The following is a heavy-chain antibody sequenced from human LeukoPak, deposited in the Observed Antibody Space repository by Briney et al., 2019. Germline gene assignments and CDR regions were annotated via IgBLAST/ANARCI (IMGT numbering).Heavy chain of an antibody. D-gene: IGHD3-10*01. V-gene: IGHV1-69*04. CDR1: GGTFSSYA. J-gene: IGHJ4*02. CDR2: IIPILGIA. CDR3: ARDRAREITMVRGVIIDYFDY. Sequence: ASVKVSRKASGGTFSSYAISWVRQAPGQGLEWMGRIIPILGIANYAQKFQGRVTITADKSTSTAYMELSSLRSEDTAVYYCARDRAREITMVRGVIIDYFDYWGQGTLVTVSS.